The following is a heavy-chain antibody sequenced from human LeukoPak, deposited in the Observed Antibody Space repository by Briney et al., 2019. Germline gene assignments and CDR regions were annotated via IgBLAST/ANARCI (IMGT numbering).Heavy chain of an antibody. CDR1: GFTFSSYW. Sequence: GGSLRLSCAASGFTFSSYWMSWVRQAPGKGLEWVANIKQDGSEKYYVDSVKGRFTISRDNAKNSLYLQMNSLRAEDTAVYYCAREAVTMVRGVLFDYWGQGTLVIVSS. CDR2: IKQDGSEK. CDR3: AREAVTMVRGVLFDY. D-gene: IGHD3-10*01. V-gene: IGHV3-7*01. J-gene: IGHJ4*02.